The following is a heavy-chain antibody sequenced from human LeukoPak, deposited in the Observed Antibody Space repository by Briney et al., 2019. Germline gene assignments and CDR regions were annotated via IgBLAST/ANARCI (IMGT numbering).Heavy chain of an antibody. CDR3: AKEGTPQVSTWYDL. J-gene: IGHJ5*02. V-gene: IGHV3-30*18. CDR1: GVTLSTYG. Sequence: GGSLRLSCAASGVTLSTYGMNWVRQAPGKGLEWVAVIAYEGGTQHYADSVKGRFIISRDNPRNTLYLQMNILRTEDTAVYYCAKEGTPQVSTWYDLWGQGTQVIVSS. D-gene: IGHD3-10*01. CDR2: IAYEGGTQ.